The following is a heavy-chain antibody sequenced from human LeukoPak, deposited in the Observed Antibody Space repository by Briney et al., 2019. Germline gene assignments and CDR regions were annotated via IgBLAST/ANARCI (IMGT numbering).Heavy chain of an antibody. CDR3: ARDRGGSYSSIDY. Sequence: QIGGSLRLSCAASGSTISGHWMAWVRQAPGKGLEWVADIKTDGSERYYVDSVRGRFTISRDNAKNSLYLQMNSLRAEDTAVYYCARDRGGSYSSIDYWGQGTLVTVSS. V-gene: IGHV3-7*01. CDR1: GSTISGHW. CDR2: IKTDGSER. J-gene: IGHJ4*02. D-gene: IGHD1-26*01.